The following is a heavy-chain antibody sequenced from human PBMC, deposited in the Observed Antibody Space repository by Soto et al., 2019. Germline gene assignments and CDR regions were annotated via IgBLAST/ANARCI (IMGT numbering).Heavy chain of an antibody. J-gene: IGHJ6*02. CDR1: GGTFSSYA. Sequence: QVQLVQSGAEVKKPGSSVKVSCKASGGTFSSYAISWVRQAPVQGLEWMGGIIPIFGTANYAQKFQGRVTITADESTSTAYMELSSLRSEDTAVYYCARAAKIQLWPGNYYGMDVWGQGTTVTVSS. D-gene: IGHD5-18*01. V-gene: IGHV1-69*12. CDR3: ARAAKIQLWPGNYYGMDV. CDR2: IIPIFGTA.